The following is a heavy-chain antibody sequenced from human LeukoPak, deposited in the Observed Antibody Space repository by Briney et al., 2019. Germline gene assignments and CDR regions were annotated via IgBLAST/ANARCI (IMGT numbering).Heavy chain of an antibody. D-gene: IGHD2-21*02. CDR3: ARRTVVTASYDPQSWFDP. CDR2: IYNSEST. CDR1: GASISNYY. J-gene: IGHJ5*02. V-gene: IGHV4-59*01. Sequence: SEPVSLTCTVSGASISNYYWNGIRQPPGKGLEWIGHIYNSESTKYNPSLQSRVTRSVDTSKTQFSLNLSAVTAADTAVYYCARRTVVTASYDPQSWFDPWGQGSLV.